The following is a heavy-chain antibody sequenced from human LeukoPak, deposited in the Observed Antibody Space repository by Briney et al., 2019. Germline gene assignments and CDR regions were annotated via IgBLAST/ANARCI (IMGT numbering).Heavy chain of an antibody. V-gene: IGHV2-5*02. D-gene: IGHD6-19*01. CDR2: IYWDDDK. Sequence: SGPTLVKPTQTLTLTCTFSGFSLSTSRMGVGWIRQPPGKALEWLALIYWDDDKRYSPSLKSRVTITKDTSKNQVVLTMTNMDPMDTATYYCAQHIAVALHFDYWGQGTLVTVSP. CDR1: GFSLSTSRMG. J-gene: IGHJ4*02. CDR3: AQHIAVALHFDY.